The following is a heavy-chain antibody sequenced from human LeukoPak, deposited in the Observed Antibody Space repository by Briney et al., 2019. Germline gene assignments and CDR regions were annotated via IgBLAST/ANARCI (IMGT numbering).Heavy chain of an antibody. CDR1: GFTFDDYA. V-gene: IGHV3-9*03. Sequence: GGSLRLSCASSGFTFDDYAMHGGRQAPGKGLWWGSGISWNSGSIGYAASVKGRFTISRDNARNSLYLQMNMLRAEDMTLYYGAKDAGRSYGPNFDYWGQGTLVTVSS. D-gene: IGHD5-18*01. J-gene: IGHJ4*02. CDR3: AKDAGRSYGPNFDY. CDR2: ISWNSGSI.